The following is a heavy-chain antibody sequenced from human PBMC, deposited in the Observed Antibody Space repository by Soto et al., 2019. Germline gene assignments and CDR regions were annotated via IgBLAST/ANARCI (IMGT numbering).Heavy chain of an antibody. Sequence: GASVKVSCKASGYTFTTYYIHWVRQAPEQGLEWMGIINPSGGSTSYPQRFQGRVTLTEDTSTNTAYMELSSLRSEDTAVYYCATTYSYSSALDYWGQGTLVTVSS. CDR3: ATTYSYSSALDY. D-gene: IGHD5-18*01. V-gene: IGHV1-46*01. J-gene: IGHJ4*02. CDR2: INPSGGST. CDR1: GYTFTTYY.